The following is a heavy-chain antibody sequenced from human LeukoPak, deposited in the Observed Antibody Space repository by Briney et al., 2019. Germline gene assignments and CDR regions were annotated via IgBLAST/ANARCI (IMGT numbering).Heavy chain of an antibody. CDR1: GFTFSRYA. CDR2: ISGSGGST. D-gene: IGHD6-13*01. J-gene: IGHJ4*02. Sequence: PGGSLRLFCAASGFTFSRYAMSWVRQAPGKGLEWVSAISGSGGSTYYADSVKGRFTISRDSSKNTLYLQMNSLRAEETAAYYCAKSRGSRWPHLQGYWGQGTLVTVSS. CDR3: AKSRGSRWPHLQGY. V-gene: IGHV3-23*01.